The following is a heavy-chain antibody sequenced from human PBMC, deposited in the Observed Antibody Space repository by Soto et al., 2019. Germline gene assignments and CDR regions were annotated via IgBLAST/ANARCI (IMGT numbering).Heavy chain of an antibody. J-gene: IGHJ6*02. CDR3: SRERAYGRDV. Sequence: QVQLVQSGAEVKKPGASVKVSCKASGYTFSSYDINWVRQATGQGLEWMGWMSPNTGNTVYAHKFQGRVTMTRNTSISTAYRRLSSLTAVDTAVKYCSRERAYGRDVGCQGTTVTVSS. CDR1: GYTFSSYD. V-gene: IGHV1-8*01. CDR2: MSPNTGNT.